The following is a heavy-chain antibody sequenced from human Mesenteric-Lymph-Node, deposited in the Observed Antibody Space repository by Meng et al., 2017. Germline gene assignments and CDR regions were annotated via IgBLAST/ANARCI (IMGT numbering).Heavy chain of an antibody. CDR3: ARGGYDLNWFDP. CDR1: GGSISSGGNS. D-gene: IGHD2-15*01. CDR2: IYHSGNT. V-gene: IGHV4-30-2*01. J-gene: IGHJ5*02. Sequence: QLQLQQSGAGLVKPAQPVPLPCPASGGSISSGGNSWSWIRQPPGKGLEWIGHIYHSGNTYYNPSLKSRVTMSVDRSKNQFSLKLNSVTAADTAVYYCARGGYDLNWFDPWGQGTLVTVSS.